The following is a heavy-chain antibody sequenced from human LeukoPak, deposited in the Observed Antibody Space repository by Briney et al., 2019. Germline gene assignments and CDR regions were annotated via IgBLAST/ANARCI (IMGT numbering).Heavy chain of an antibody. V-gene: IGHV1-18*01. J-gene: IGHJ4*02. CDR3: ARDPITMVRGVIIRFDY. CDR2: ISAYNGNA. CDR1: GYTFTCYG. D-gene: IGHD3-10*01. Sequence: ASVKVSCKASGYTFTCYGISWVRQAPGQGLEWMGWISAYNGNANYAQKLQGRVTMTTDTSTSTAYMELRSLRSDDTAVYYCARDPITMVRGVIIRFDYWGQGTLVTVSS.